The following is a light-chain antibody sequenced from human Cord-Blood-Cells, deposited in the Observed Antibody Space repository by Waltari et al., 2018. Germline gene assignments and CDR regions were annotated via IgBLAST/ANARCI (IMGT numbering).Light chain of an antibody. J-gene: IGLJ1*01. CDR1: SSNLGRNY. Sequence: QSVLTQPPSASGTPGQRVTISCSGSSSNLGRNYVYWYQQPPGTAPKLLIYRNNQRPSGVPDRFSGSKSGTSASLAISGLRSEDEADYYCAAWDDSLSGLYVFGTGTKVTVL. CDR3: AAWDDSLSGLYV. V-gene: IGLV1-47*01. CDR2: RNN.